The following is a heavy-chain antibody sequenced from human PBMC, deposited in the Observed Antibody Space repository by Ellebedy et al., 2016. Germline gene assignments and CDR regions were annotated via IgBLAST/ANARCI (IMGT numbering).Heavy chain of an antibody. V-gene: IGHV2-26*01. CDR2: IFSNDEK. CDR1: GFSLSNARMG. CDR3: ARTWAAAGPTEDAFDI. Sequence: SGPTLVNPTETLTLTCTVSGFSLSNARMGVSWIRQPPGKALEWLAHIFSNDEKSYSTSLKSRLTISKDASKSQVVLTMTNMDPVDTATYYCARTWAAAGPTEDAFDIWGQGTMVTVSS. J-gene: IGHJ3*02. D-gene: IGHD6-13*01.